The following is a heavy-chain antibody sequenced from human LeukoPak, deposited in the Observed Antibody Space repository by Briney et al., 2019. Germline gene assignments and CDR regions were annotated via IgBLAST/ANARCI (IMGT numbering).Heavy chain of an antibody. CDR1: GYTFTSYY. J-gene: IGHJ4*02. D-gene: IGHD3-22*01. Sequence: ASVKVSCTASGYTFTSYYMHWVRQAPGQGLEWMGIINPSGGSTSYAQKFQGRVTKTRDTSTSTVYMELSSLRSEDTAVYYCARVKEDSSGYYPLDYWGQGTLVTVSS. CDR3: ARVKEDSSGYYPLDY. V-gene: IGHV1-46*01. CDR2: INPSGGST.